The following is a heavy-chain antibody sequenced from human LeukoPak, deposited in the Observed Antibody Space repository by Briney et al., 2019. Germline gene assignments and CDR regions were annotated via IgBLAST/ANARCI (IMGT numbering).Heavy chain of an antibody. D-gene: IGHD2-15*01. V-gene: IGHV3-66*01. CDR1: GFTVSSNY. CDR3: ARGHHSDYCSGGSCYSSETGSIDY. J-gene: IGHJ4*02. Sequence: GGSLRLSCAASGFTVSSNYMSWDRQAPGKGLEWVSVIYSGGSTDYADSVKGRFTISRDNSKNTLYLQMNSLRAEDTAVYYCARGHHSDYCSGGSCYSSETGSIDYWGQGTLVTVSS. CDR2: IYSGGST.